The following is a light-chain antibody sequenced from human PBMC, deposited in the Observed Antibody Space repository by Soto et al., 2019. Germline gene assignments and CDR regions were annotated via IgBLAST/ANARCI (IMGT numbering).Light chain of an antibody. CDR2: DTS. CDR3: QQRSNWL. Sequence: IVIAQSPATLXLXXXXRXXXSCWASQSISSKLAWYQQKPGQAPRLLIYDTSKRAPGIPARFSGSGSGTDFTLTISSLEPEDFAVYYCQQRSNWLFGPGTKVDI. V-gene: IGKV3-11*01. CDR1: QSISSK. J-gene: IGKJ3*01.